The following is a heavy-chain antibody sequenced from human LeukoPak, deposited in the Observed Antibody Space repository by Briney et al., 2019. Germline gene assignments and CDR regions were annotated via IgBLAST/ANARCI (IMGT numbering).Heavy chain of an antibody. D-gene: IGHD3-22*01. CDR2: IYYTGST. J-gene: IGHJ4*02. CDR3: AGGGDSGGYYYPMFDY. Sequence: SETLSLTCTVSGVSITNYYWSWLRQPPGQGLEWIGYIYYTGSTNYNLSLKSRVTISVDTSKNQFSLKLSSVTAADTAVYFCAGGGDSGGYYYPMFDYWGQGTLVTVSS. CDR1: GVSITNYY. V-gene: IGHV4-59*01.